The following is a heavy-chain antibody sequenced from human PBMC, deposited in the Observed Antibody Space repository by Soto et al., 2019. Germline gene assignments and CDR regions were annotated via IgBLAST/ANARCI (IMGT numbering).Heavy chain of an antibody. V-gene: IGHV3-33*01. CDR3: ARDSEGHAAAPPTKYAIYG. CDR2: IWYDGTNK. J-gene: IGHJ6*02. D-gene: IGHD6-13*01. Sequence: GVSLSLSCSTSGFTFSSYGIHGGLQAPGRRMEWMALIWYDGTNKYYADSVKGRFFISRDNSKNMVFLEMKTLRVDDTAVYYCARDSEGHAAAPPTKYAIYGWGQGTKVTGSS. CDR1: GFTFSSYG.